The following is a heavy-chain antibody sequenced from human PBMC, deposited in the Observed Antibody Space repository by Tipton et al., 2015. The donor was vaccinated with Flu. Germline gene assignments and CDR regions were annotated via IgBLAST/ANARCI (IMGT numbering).Heavy chain of an antibody. CDR1: GGSFSGYY. CDR2: INHSGST. CDR3: ARGPHYYDSSNSGYMDV. D-gene: IGHD3-22*01. Sequence: TLSLTCAVYGGSFSGYYWNWIRQPPGKGLEWIGEINHSGSTNYNPSLKSRVTISVDTSKNQFSLKLSSVTAADTAVYYCARGPHYYDSSNSGYMDVWGKGTTVTVSS. V-gene: IGHV4-34*01. J-gene: IGHJ6*03.